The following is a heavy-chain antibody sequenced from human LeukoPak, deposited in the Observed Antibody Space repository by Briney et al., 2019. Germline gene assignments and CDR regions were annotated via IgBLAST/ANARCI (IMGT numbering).Heavy chain of an antibody. CDR1: GGSISSYY. CDR2: VSYSGST. D-gene: IGHD3-3*01. CDR3: AMYNFWSGYYGDY. V-gene: IGHV4-59*01. J-gene: IGHJ4*02. Sequence: SETLSLTCTVSGGSISSYYWSWIRQPPGKGLEWIGYVSYSGSTNYNPSLKSRVTISEDTSKNHFSLKLSSVTSADTAVYYCAMYNFWSGYYGDYWGQGTLVTVSS.